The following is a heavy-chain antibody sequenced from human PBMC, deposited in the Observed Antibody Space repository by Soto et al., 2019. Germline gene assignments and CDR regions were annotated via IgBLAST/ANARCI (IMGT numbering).Heavy chain of an antibody. CDR2: IKGDGGNK. V-gene: IGHV3-23*01. J-gene: IGHJ4*02. CDR1: GFTFSETW. Sequence: PGGSLRLSCAPSGFTFSETWMSWVRQAPGKGLEWVSDIKGDGGNKYYADSVKGRFTISRDNSKNTLYLQMNSLRAEDTAVYYCAKPSGYDYQDFDYWGQGTLVTVSS. CDR3: AKPSGYDYQDFDY. D-gene: IGHD5-12*01.